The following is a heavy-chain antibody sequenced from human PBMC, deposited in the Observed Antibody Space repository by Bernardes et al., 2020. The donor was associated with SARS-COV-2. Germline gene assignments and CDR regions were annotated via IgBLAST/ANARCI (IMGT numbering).Heavy chain of an antibody. CDR2: IYSTGST. D-gene: IGHD1-26*01. Sequence: SETLSLTCTVSGASIGRYYWSWIRQPPGKGLEWIGYIYSTGSTNYNPSLKSRVTMSIGTSKTQFSLKLSSVTAADTAVYYCARHPPREWAILGEFDYWGQGTLVTVSS. V-gene: IGHV4-59*08. CDR3: ARHPPREWAILGEFDY. CDR1: GASIGRYY. J-gene: IGHJ4*02.